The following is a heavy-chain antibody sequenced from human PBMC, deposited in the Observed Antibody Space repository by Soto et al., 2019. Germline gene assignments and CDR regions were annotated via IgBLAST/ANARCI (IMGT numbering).Heavy chain of an antibody. CDR3: ARESAVAGTDY. CDR1: GFTVSSNY. D-gene: IGHD6-19*01. J-gene: IGHJ4*02. V-gene: IGHV3-53*01. Sequence: GVSLRLSCAASGFTVSSNYMSWVRQAPGKGLEWVSVIYSGGSTYYADSVKGRFTISRDNSKNTLYLQMNSLRAEDTAVYYCARESAVAGTDYWGQGTLVTVSS. CDR2: IYSGGST.